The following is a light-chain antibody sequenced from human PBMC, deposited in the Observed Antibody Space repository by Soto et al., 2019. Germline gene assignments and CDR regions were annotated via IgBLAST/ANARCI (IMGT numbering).Light chain of an antibody. Sequence: DIPMTQSPSTLSASVGDRVTITCRASQSIGYYLAWYQQKPGKAPKLLIYDASGLESGVPSRFSGSGSGTEFTLAISSLQPDDFATYYCQQYNIYPYTFGQGTKLEIK. CDR2: DAS. CDR1: QSIGYY. V-gene: IGKV1-5*01. CDR3: QQYNIYPYT. J-gene: IGKJ2*01.